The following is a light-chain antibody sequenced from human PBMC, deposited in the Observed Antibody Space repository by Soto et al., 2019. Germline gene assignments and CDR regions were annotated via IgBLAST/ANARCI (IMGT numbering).Light chain of an antibody. J-gene: IGKJ1*01. Sequence: EIVLTQSPGTLSLSPGERATLSSMASQSVSSSYLAWYQQKPGQAPRLLIYGTSSRATAIPDRFSGSGSGTDFTLTISRLEPEDFAVYYCQQYGSSSWTFGQGTKV. CDR2: GTS. CDR3: QQYGSSSWT. V-gene: IGKV3-20*01. CDR1: QSVSSSY.